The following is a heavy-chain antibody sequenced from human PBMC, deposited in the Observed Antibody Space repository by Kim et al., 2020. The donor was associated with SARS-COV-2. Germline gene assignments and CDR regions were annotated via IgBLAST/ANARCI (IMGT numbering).Heavy chain of an antibody. CDR3: ARSRSISNGQWLVQVQGKHFDL. CDR2: ISSSGSTI. D-gene: IGHD6-19*01. CDR1: GFTFSSYE. V-gene: IGHV3-48*03. J-gene: IGHJ2*01. Sequence: GGSLRLSCAASGFTFSSYEMNWVRQAPGKGLEWVSYISSSGSTIYYADSVKGRFTISRDNAKNSLYLQMNSLRAEDTAVYYCARSRSISNGQWLVQVQGKHFDLWGRGTLVTVSS.